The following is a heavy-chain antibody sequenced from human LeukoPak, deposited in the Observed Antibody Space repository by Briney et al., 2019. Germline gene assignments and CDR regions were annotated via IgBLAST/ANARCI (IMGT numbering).Heavy chain of an antibody. CDR3: ATLLLGPTEDY. D-gene: IGHD3-16*01. Sequence: GRSLRLSCVVSGFAFSNYSMSWVRLAPGKGLEWVSSISNSGSHIYDADSVKGRFTISRDNAKNSLFLQMNSLRAEDAAVYYCATLLLGPTEDYWGQGTLVTVSS. J-gene: IGHJ4*02. CDR1: GFAFSNYS. V-gene: IGHV3-21*01. CDR2: ISNSGSHI.